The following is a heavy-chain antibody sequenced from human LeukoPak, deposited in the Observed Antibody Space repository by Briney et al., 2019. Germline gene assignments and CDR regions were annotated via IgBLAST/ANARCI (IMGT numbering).Heavy chain of an antibody. CDR1: GFSFSEPY. V-gene: IGHV3-11*01. J-gene: IGHJ4*02. Sequence: GGSLTLSCEASGFSFSEPYMSWIRQAPGKGLQWVAYISGSGSSIYYADSVRGRFTVSRDNARNSLYLHMDSLRADDTAVYYCARGKRRFDYWGQGTLVTVS. CDR3: ARGKRRFDY. CDR2: ISGSGSSI.